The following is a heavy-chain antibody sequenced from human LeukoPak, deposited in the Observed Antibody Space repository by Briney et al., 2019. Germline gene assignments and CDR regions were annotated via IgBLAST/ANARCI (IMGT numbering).Heavy chain of an antibody. CDR1: GGSISSYY. CDR3: ARVLRYFDWLLSGYYGMDV. CDR2: IYTTGST. Sequence: SETLSLTCTVSGGSISSYYWTWIRQPAGKGLEWIGRIYTTGSTNYNPSLNSRVTMSVDTSKNQYSLKLSSVTAADTAVYYCARVLRYFDWLLSGYYGMDVWGQGTTVTVSS. J-gene: IGHJ6*02. V-gene: IGHV4-4*07. D-gene: IGHD3-9*01.